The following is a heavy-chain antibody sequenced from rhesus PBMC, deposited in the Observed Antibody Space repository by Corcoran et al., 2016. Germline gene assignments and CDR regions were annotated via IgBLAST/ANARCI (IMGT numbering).Heavy chain of an antibody. CDR1: GGSVSSGHW. CDR2: ISGSSAAT. V-gene: IGHV4-65*01. Sequence: QVQLQESGPGLVKPSETLSLTCAVSGGSVSSGHWWNWIRQPPGKGLEWIGYISGSSAATYYNPSLKSRITCSRATSKNHFSLRLNSVTAADTAVYYCARGSTVDYWGPGVLVTVSS. CDR3: ARGSTVDY. J-gene: IGHJ4*01.